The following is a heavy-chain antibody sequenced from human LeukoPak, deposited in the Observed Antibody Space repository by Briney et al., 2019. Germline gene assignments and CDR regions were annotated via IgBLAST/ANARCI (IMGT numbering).Heavy chain of an antibody. D-gene: IGHD2-8*01. Sequence: PGGSLRLSCAASGFTFSSYGMHWVRQAPGKGLEWVAVIWYDGSGKYYAESVKGRFTISRDNSKNTLYLQMNSLRAEDTAVYYCASLLNGESIDYWGQGTLVTVSS. CDR3: ASLLNGESIDY. CDR1: GFTFSSYG. V-gene: IGHV3-33*01. J-gene: IGHJ4*02. CDR2: IWYDGSGK.